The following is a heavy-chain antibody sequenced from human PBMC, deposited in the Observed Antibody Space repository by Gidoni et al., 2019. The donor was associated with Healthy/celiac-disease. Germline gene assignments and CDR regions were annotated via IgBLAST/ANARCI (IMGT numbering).Heavy chain of an antibody. Sequence: QVQLQESGPGLVKPSQTLSLTCTVSGGSISSGSYSWSWIRQPAGKGLEWIGRIYTSGSTNYNPSLKSRVTISVDTSKNQFSLKLSSVTAADTAVYYCARDPGIAVAGAFGYWGQGTLVTVSS. CDR2: IYTSGST. CDR3: ARDPGIAVAGAFGY. CDR1: GGSISSGSYS. D-gene: IGHD6-19*01. V-gene: IGHV4-61*02. J-gene: IGHJ4*02.